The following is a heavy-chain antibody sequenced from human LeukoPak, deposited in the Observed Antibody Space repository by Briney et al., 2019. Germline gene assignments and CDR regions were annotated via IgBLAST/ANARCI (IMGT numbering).Heavy chain of an antibody. Sequence: SETLSLTCTVSGGSISSYYWSWIRQPAGKGLEGIGRIYTSGSTNYNPSLKSRVTMSVDTSKNQFSLKLSSVTAADTAVYYCARETNIVATIRWFDPWGQGTLVTVSS. CDR1: GGSISSYY. CDR3: ARETNIVATIRWFDP. CDR2: IYTSGST. D-gene: IGHD5-12*01. V-gene: IGHV4-4*07. J-gene: IGHJ5*02.